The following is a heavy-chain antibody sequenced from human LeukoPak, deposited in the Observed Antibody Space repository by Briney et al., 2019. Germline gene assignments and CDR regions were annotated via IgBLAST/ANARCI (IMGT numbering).Heavy chain of an antibody. V-gene: IGHV3-53*01. CDR3: ATEYYYGSGSSGSLGY. CDR2: IYSGGST. CDR1: GFTVSSNY. Sequence: PGGSLRLSCAASGFTVSSNYMSWVRQAPGKGLEWVSVIYSGGSTYYADSVKGRFTISRDNSKNTLYLQMNSLRAEDTAVYYCATEYYYGSGSSGSLGYWGQGTLVTVSS. D-gene: IGHD3-10*01. J-gene: IGHJ4*02.